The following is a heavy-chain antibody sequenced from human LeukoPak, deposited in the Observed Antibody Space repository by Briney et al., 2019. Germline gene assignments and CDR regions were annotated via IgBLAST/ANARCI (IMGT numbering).Heavy chain of an antibody. J-gene: IGHJ4*02. Sequence: GGSLRLSCAASGXNFSTYEMNWVRQAPGKGLEWLSYISSRGSSIYYADSGKGRFTISRDNAKNSLFLQMNSLRAEDTAVYFCARDKALNCWGQGTPVTVSS. V-gene: IGHV3-48*03. CDR1: GXNFSTYE. CDR3: ARDKALNC. CDR2: ISSRGSSI.